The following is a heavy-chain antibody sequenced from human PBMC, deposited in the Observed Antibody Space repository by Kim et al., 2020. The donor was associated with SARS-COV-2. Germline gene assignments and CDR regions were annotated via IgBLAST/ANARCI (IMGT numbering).Heavy chain of an antibody. CDR1: GFTFSSYG. Sequence: GGSLRLSCAASGFTFSSYGMHWVRQAPGKGLEWVAVISYDGSNKYYADSVKGRFTISRDNSKNTLYLQMNSLRAEDTAVYYCAKDFVVVPAAILYYGMGVWGQGTTVTVSS. CDR2: ISYDGSNK. J-gene: IGHJ6*02. V-gene: IGHV3-30*18. CDR3: AKDFVVVPAAILYYGMGV. D-gene: IGHD2-2*01.